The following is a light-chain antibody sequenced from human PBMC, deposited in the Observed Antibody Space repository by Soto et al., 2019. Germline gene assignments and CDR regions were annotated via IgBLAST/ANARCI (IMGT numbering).Light chain of an antibody. V-gene: IGLV2-11*01. CDR3: CSYAGSYTYV. CDR1: SSDVGGYNY. Sequence: QSALTQPRSVSGSPGQSVTISCTGTSSDVGGYNYVSWYQHHPGKAPKLMIYDVTKRPSGVPDRFSGSKSGNTASLTISGLQAEVEADYYCCSYAGSYTYVFGTGTKLTVL. J-gene: IGLJ1*01. CDR2: DVT.